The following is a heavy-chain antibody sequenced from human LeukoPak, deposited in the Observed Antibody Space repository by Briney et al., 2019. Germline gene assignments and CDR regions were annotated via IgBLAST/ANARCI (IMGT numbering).Heavy chain of an antibody. Sequence: SETLSLTCTVSGGSISSSSYYWGWIRQPPGKGLEWIGSIYYSGSTYYNPSLKSRVTISVDTSKNQFSLKLSSVTAADTAVYYCARHISGDTATMVGPNWFDPWGQGTLVTVSS. CDR2: IYYSGST. D-gene: IGHD5-18*01. CDR3: ARHISGDTATMVGPNWFDP. CDR1: GGSISSSSYY. V-gene: IGHV4-39*01. J-gene: IGHJ5*02.